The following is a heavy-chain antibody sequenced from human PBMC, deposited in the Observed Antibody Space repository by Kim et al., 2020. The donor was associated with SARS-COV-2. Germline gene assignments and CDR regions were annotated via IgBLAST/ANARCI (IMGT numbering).Heavy chain of an antibody. J-gene: IGHJ4*02. Sequence: SETLSLTCTVSGGSISSGGYYWSWIRQHPGKGLEWIGYIYYSGSTYYNPSLKSRVTISVDTPKNQFSLKLSSVTAADTAVYYCARGSLGDSSGYYLLDYFDYWGQGTLVTVSS. D-gene: IGHD3-22*01. CDR3: ARGSLGDSSGYYLLDYFDY. V-gene: IGHV4-31*03. CDR2: IYYSGST. CDR1: GGSISSGGYY.